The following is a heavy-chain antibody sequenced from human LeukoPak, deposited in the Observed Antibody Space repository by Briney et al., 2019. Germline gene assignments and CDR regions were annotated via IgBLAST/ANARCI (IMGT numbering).Heavy chain of an antibody. Sequence: SETLSLTCTVSGGSISSYYWSWIRQPPGKGLEWIGYIYYSGSTNYNPSLKGRVTISVDTSKNQFSLKLSSVTAADTAVYYCARGYSSGWYSFDFDYWGQGTLVTVSS. CDR3: ARGYSSGWYSFDFDY. V-gene: IGHV4-59*08. CDR1: GGSISSYY. J-gene: IGHJ4*02. D-gene: IGHD6-19*01. CDR2: IYYSGST.